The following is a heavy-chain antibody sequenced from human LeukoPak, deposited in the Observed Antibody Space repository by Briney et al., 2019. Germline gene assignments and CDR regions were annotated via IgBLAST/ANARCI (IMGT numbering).Heavy chain of an antibody. CDR3: ARLDWEWGSSTYNWFDP. Sequence: SETLSLTCTVSGGSISSYYWSWIRQPPGKGLEWIGYIYYSGSTNYNPSLKSRVTISVDTSKNQFSLKLSSVTAADTAVYYCARLDWEWGSSTYNWFDPWGQGTLVTVSS. CDR1: GGSISSYY. CDR2: IYYSGST. D-gene: IGHD3-16*01. J-gene: IGHJ5*02. V-gene: IGHV4-59*08.